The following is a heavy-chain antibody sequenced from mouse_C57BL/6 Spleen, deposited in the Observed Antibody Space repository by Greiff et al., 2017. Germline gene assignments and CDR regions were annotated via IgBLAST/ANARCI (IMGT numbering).Heavy chain of an antibody. CDR1: GYTFTDYY. CDR2: INPYNGGT. J-gene: IGHJ3*01. D-gene: IGHD2-4*01. CDR3: ARRYDYDVLFAY. Sequence: VQLQQSGPVLVKPGASVKMSCKASGYTFTDYYMNWVKQSHGKSLEWIGVINPYNGGTSYNQKFKGKDTLTVDKSSSTAYMELNSLTSEDSAVYYCARRYDYDVLFAYWGQGTLVTVSA. V-gene: IGHV1-19*01.